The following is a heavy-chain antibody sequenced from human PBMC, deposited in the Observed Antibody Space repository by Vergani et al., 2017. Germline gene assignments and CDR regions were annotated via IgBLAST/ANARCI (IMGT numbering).Heavy chain of an antibody. D-gene: IGHD5-18*01. Sequence: QVQLQQWGAGLLKPSETLSLTCAVYGGSFSGYYWSWIRQPPGKGLEWIGYIYYSGSTYYNPSLKSRVTISVDTSKNQFSLKLSSVTAADTAVYYCAKDLNRIQLWGYYMDVWGKGTTVTVSS. V-gene: IGHV4-34*01. CDR3: AKDLNRIQLWGYYMDV. CDR1: GGSFSGYY. CDR2: IYYSGST. J-gene: IGHJ6*03.